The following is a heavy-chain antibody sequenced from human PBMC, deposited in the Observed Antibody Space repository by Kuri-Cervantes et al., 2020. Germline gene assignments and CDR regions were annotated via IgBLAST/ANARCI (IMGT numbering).Heavy chain of an antibody. Sequence: ASVKVSCKASGYTFTDYYIHWVRQAPGQGLELMGWINPNSGGANFAQKFQGLLSLTRDTSVSTAYMELSRLKSDDTAVYYCARGGSSGWTHYYYYGMDVWGQGTTVTVSS. CDR3: ARGGSSGWTHYYYYGMDV. CDR2: INPNSGGA. CDR1: GYTFTDYY. V-gene: IGHV1-2*04. J-gene: IGHJ6*02. D-gene: IGHD6-19*01.